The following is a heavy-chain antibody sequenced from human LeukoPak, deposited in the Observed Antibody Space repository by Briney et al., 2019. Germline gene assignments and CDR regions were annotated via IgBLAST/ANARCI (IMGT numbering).Heavy chain of an antibody. CDR3: ARASRDGYNQNFDH. CDR2: IYPGDSET. Sequence: GESLKISCRGSGYSFTSYWIGWVRQMPGKGLEWMGIIYPGDSETRYSPSFQGQVTISVDSSSSTAHLQWSSLRASDTAMYYCARASRDGYNQNFDHWGQGTLVTVSS. J-gene: IGHJ4*02. D-gene: IGHD5-24*01. V-gene: IGHV5-51*01. CDR1: GYSFTSYW.